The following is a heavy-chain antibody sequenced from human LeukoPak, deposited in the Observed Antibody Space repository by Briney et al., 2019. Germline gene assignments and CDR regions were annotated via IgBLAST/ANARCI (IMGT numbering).Heavy chain of an antibody. CDR2: IIPIFGTA. J-gene: IGHJ4*02. V-gene: IGHV1-69*01. CDR3: AREVGATLASFDY. D-gene: IGHD1-26*01. Sequence: CKASXXTXXXYAISWVRQAPGQGLEWMGGIIPIFGTANYAQKFQGRGTITADESTSTAYMELSSLRSEDTAVYYCAREVGATLASFDYWGQGTLVTVSS. CDR1: XXTXXXYA.